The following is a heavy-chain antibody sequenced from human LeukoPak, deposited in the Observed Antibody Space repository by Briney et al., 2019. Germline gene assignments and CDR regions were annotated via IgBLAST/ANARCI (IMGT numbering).Heavy chain of an antibody. V-gene: IGHV1-69*04. CDR2: IIPILGIT. D-gene: IGHD6-19*01. J-gene: IGHJ6*02. CDR3: ARLESGASSGSHQYYYYDYGMVV. Sequence: ASVKVSCKASGGTFSSYAISWVRQAPGQGLEWMGRIIPILGITNYAQKFQGKVTITGDKSTSTAYMELNGLRSEDTAVYDCARLESGASSGSHQYYYYDYGMVVCGQGTTVTVSS. CDR1: GGTFSSYA.